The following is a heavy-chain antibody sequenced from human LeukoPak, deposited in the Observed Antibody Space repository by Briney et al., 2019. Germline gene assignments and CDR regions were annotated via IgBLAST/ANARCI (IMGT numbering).Heavy chain of an antibody. D-gene: IGHD3-22*01. V-gene: IGHV1-18*01. J-gene: IGHJ4*02. Sequence: GASVKVSCKASGYIFTSYGLSWMRQAPGLGLEWMGWISTYNGNTNYAQRLQGRITMTTDTSTSTAYMELRSLRSDDTAVYYCVRDLGITLIRGGYYFDSWGQGALVTVSS. CDR2: ISTYNGNT. CDR3: VRDLGITLIRGGYYFDS. CDR1: GYIFTSYG.